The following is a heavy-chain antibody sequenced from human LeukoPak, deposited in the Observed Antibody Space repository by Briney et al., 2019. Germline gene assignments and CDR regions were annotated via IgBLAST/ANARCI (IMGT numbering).Heavy chain of an antibody. J-gene: IGHJ4*02. CDR3: ARDFFSSSWTTMLDY. D-gene: IGHD6-13*01. CDR2: INHSSDGT. Sequence: ASVEVSYKTSGYTFTGYYMHGVRQAPGQGREWMEWINHSSDGTNYAQKLQGRVNMTSDTSISTAYMELSRLRSDDTAVYYCARDFFSSSWTTMLDYWGQGTLVTVSS. CDR1: GYTFTGYY. V-gene: IGHV1-2*02.